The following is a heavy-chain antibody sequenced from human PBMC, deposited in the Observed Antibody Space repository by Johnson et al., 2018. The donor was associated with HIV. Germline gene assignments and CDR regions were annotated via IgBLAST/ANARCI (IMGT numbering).Heavy chain of an antibody. V-gene: IGHV3-NL1*01. Sequence: QVQLVESGGGVVLPGRSLRLSCATSGFTFNKYNIHWVRQAPGKGLEWVSAISGSCGSTYYADSVKGRFTISRDNSENTLYLQMNRLGAEATAEYYGAKDNTDSSGWFSLSGAFDIWGQGTMVTVSS. CDR1: GFTFNKYN. CDR3: AKDNTDSSGWFSLSGAFDI. D-gene: IGHD6-19*01. CDR2: ISGSCGST. J-gene: IGHJ3*02.